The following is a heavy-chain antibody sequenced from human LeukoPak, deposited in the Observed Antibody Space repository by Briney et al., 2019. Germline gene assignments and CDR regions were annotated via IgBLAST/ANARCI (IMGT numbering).Heavy chain of an antibody. V-gene: IGHV1-69*06. J-gene: IGHJ4*02. D-gene: IGHD3-22*01. Sequence: GASVKVSCKASGGTFSSYAISWVRQAPGQGLEWMGGIIPIFGTANYAQKFQGRVTITADKSTSTAYMELSSLRSEDTAIYYCAKGPDYYDNSGYYPDYWGQGTLVTVSS. CDR1: GGTFSSYA. CDR3: AKGPDYYDNSGYYPDY. CDR2: IIPIFGTA.